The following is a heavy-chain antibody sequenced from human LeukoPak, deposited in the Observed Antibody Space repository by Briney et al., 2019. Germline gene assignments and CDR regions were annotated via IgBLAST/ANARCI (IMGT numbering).Heavy chain of an antibody. V-gene: IGHV3-15*01. Sequence: PGGSLRLSCAASGFTFNNAWMSWVRQAPGKGLEWVGRIKSKNDGGIRDYAAPVKGRFTISRDDSKNTLYLQMNSLRAEDTAVYYCASGSGWLVDDWGQGTLVTVSS. CDR2: IKSKNDGGIR. CDR1: GFTFNNAW. CDR3: ASGSGWLVDD. D-gene: IGHD3-3*01. J-gene: IGHJ4*02.